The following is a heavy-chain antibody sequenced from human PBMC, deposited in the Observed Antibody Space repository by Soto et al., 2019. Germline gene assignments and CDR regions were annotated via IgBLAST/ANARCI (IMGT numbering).Heavy chain of an antibody. V-gene: IGHV3-74*01. Sequence: GSLTPSCAASGFTFSSYLMHWVRQAPGEGLMWVSRIIPDGSTTSYADSVKGRFTISRDNAKNTLYLQMNSLRVEDTAVYYCARVPTTVPHPGMHVWGQVTPVTV. CDR1: GFTFSSYL. D-gene: IGHD4-4*01. CDR2: IIPDGSTT. J-gene: IGHJ6*02. CDR3: ARVPTTVPHPGMHV.